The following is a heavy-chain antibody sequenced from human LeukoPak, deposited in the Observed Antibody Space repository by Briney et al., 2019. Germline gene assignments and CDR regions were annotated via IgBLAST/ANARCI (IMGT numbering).Heavy chain of an antibody. Sequence: GRSLRLSCAASGFTFSSYSMNWVRQAPGKGLEWVSYISSSSSTIYYADSVKGRFTISRDNAKNSLYLQMNSLRAEDTAVYYCARVAYYDFWSGYSGDFDYWGQGTLVTVSS. CDR1: GFTFSSYS. CDR3: ARVAYYDFWSGYSGDFDY. D-gene: IGHD3-3*01. V-gene: IGHV3-48*01. CDR2: ISSSSSTI. J-gene: IGHJ4*02.